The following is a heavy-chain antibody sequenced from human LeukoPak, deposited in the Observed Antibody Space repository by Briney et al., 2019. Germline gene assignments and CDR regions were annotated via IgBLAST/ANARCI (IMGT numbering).Heavy chain of an antibody. CDR1: GYTLTGYY. Sequence: ASVKVSCKASGYTLTGYYMHWVRQAPGQGLEWMGWINPNSGGTNYAQKFQGRVTMTRDTSISTAYMELSRLRSDDTAVYYCAREGYDSSGYCDYWGQGTLVTVSS. V-gene: IGHV1-2*02. CDR2: INPNSGGT. J-gene: IGHJ4*02. D-gene: IGHD3-22*01. CDR3: AREGYDSSGYCDY.